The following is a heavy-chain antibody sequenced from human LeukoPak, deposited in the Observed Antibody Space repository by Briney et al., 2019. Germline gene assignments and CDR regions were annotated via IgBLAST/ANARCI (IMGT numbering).Heavy chain of an antibody. Sequence: PSETLSLTCTVSGGSISSGDYYWSWIRQPPGKGLEWIGYIYYSGSTYYNPSLKSRVTISVDTSKNQFSLKLSSVTAADTAVYYCARDPAPYDSSGYGFDCWGQGTLVTVSS. V-gene: IGHV4-30-4*01. J-gene: IGHJ4*02. D-gene: IGHD3-22*01. CDR3: ARDPAPYDSSGYGFDC. CDR2: IYYSGST. CDR1: GGSISSGDYY.